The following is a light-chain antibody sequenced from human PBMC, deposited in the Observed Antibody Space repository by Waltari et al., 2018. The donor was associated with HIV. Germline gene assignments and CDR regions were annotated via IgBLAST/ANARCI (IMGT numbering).Light chain of an antibody. V-gene: IGLV7-46*01. J-gene: IGLJ2*01. CDR2: NTN. CDR3: LISDNGHVI. Sequence: QAVVTQEASLTVSPGGTVTLTCGSSSGSVTSGHYPFWFQQKPGQGPRTLISNTNTKHSWTPARFSGSRLGGKAALTLSGAQPEDEANYYCLISDNGHVIFGGGTKLTVL. CDR1: SGSVTSGHY.